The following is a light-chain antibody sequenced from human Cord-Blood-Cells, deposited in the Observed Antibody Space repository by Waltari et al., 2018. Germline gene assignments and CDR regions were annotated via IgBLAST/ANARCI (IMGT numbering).Light chain of an antibody. V-gene: IGKV3-20*01. CDR2: GAY. CDR1: QSVSSSY. CDR3: QQYGSSRVT. J-gene: IGKJ3*01. Sequence: SVLTQSPGSLYLSPGERVTLACTASQSVSSSYLAWYHQKPGQASRLIIYGAYSRATGIPDRFSGSGSGTDFTLTISRLEPEDFAVYYCQQYGSSRVTFGPVTKVDI.